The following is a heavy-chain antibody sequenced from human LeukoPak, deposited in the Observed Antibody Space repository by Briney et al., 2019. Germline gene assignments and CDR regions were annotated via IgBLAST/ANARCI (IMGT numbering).Heavy chain of an antibody. V-gene: IGHV2-5*02. Sequence: SGPTLVKPTQTLTLTCTFSGFSLTTTGVGVAWIRQPPGKALEWLALIYWDDDERYSPSLKSRLTITKDTSKNQVVLTMTNMDPVDTATYYCARGRGFSYGAYYFDSWGQGTLVTVSS. J-gene: IGHJ4*02. CDR3: ARGRGFSYGAYYFDS. CDR2: IYWDDDE. D-gene: IGHD5-18*01. CDR1: GFSLTTTGVG.